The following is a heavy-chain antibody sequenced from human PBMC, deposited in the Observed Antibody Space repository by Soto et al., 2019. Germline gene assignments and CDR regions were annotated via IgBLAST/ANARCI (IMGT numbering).Heavy chain of an antibody. CDR3: ARGMTTVTTYDY. D-gene: IGHD4-4*01. CDR1: GGSVSSCSYY. V-gene: IGHV4-61*01. CDR2: IYYSGST. Sequence: SETLSLTCTVSGGSVSSCSYYWSWIRQPPGKGLEWIGYIYYSGSTYSNPSLKSRVTMSVDTSKNQFSLNLSSVTAADTAVYYCARGMTTVTTYDYWGQGTLVTVSS. J-gene: IGHJ4*02.